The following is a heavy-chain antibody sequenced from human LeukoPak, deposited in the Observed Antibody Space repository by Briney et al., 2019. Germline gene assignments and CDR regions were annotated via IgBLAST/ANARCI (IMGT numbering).Heavy chain of an antibody. CDR1: AGSISSYY. CDR3: ARGGWYFDL. Sequence: PSETLSLTCTVSAGSISSYYWGWSRQPPEKGLEWIGYIDYSGSTNYNPSLKSRVTISVETSKNQFSLKLSSVTAADTAVYYCARGGWYFDLWGRGTLVTVSS. J-gene: IGHJ2*01. CDR2: IDYSGST. V-gene: IGHV4-59*01.